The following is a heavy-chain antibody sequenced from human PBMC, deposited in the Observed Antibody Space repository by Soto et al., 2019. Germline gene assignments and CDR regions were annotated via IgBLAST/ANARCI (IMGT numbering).Heavy chain of an antibody. Sequence: SETLSLTCTVSGGSISSGGYYWSWIRQHPGKGLEWIGYIYYSGSTYYNPSLKSRVTISVDTSKNQFSLKLSSVTAADTAVYYCARVATPGYCSGGSCYFPDYWGHGTLVTVSS. CDR3: ARVATPGYCSGGSCYFPDY. CDR1: GGSISSGGYY. D-gene: IGHD2-15*01. V-gene: IGHV4-31*03. J-gene: IGHJ4*01. CDR2: IYYSGST.